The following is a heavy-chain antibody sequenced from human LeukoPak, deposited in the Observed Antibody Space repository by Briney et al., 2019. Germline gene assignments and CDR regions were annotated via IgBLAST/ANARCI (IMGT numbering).Heavy chain of an antibody. J-gene: IGHJ5*02. CDR2: IYYSGST. CDR1: GGSISSGGYY. D-gene: IGHD1/OR15-1a*01. Sequence: SEILSLTCTVSGGSISSGGYYWSCIRQHPGKGLEWIGYIYYSGSTYYNPSLKSRVTISVDTSKNQFSLKLSSVTAADTAVYYCARGAGRNTDPWGQGTLVTVSS. CDR3: ARGAGRNTDP. V-gene: IGHV4-31*03.